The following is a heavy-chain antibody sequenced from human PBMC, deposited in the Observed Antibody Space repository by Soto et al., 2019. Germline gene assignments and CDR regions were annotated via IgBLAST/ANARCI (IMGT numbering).Heavy chain of an antibody. CDR3: AGSTMVRGVINKAYGMDV. D-gene: IGHD3-10*01. J-gene: IGHJ6*02. CDR2: IYYSGST. CDR1: GGSISSSSYY. Sequence: QLQLQESGPGLVKPSETLSLTCTVSGGSISSSSYYWGWIRQPPGKGLEWIGSIYYSGSTYYNPSLKSRVTISVDTSKNQFSLKLSSVTAADTAVYYCAGSTMVRGVINKAYGMDVWGQGTTVTVSS. V-gene: IGHV4-39*01.